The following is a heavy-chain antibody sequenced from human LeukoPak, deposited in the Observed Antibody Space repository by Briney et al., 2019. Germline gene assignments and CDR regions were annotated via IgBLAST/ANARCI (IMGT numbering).Heavy chain of an antibody. V-gene: IGHV1-69*01. CDR3: ARAGGSAMAFNWFDP. CDR2: IIPIFGTA. Sequence: ASVKVSCKASGGTFSSYAISWVRQAPGQGLEWMGGIIPIFGTANYAQKFQGRVTITADESTSTAYMELSSLRSEDTAVYYCARAGGSAMAFNWFDPWGQGTLVTVSS. CDR1: GGTFSSYA. J-gene: IGHJ5*02. D-gene: IGHD5-18*01.